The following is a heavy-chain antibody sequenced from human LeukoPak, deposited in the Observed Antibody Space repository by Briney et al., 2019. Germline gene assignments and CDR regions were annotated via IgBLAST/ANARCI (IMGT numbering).Heavy chain of an antibody. CDR2: ISYDGSDK. CDR3: AKKCGGDCYADAFDI. Sequence: GGSLRLSCEVSGFILSRYGMHWVRQAPGKGLEWVAFISYDGSDKYYVDSVKGQFTVSRDNSKNTLYLQMNSLRAEDTAVYYCAKKCGGDCYADAFDIWGQGTIVTVFS. D-gene: IGHD2-21*02. J-gene: IGHJ3*02. CDR1: GFILSRYG. V-gene: IGHV3-30*18.